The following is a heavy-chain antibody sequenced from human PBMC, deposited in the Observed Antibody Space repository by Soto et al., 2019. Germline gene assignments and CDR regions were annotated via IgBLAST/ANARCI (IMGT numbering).Heavy chain of an antibody. J-gene: IGHJ4*02. CDR2: IKAYSGNT. Sequence: LVQSGAEAKKPGTSVKVSCKASGYTFSTSTISWVRQAPGQGLEWLGWIKAYSGNTNYAPKLRSRVTMATDTSTNTAYLELRSLTNDDTAMYYCAIANYGDDDYWGQGTLVTVSS. D-gene: IGHD4-17*01. V-gene: IGHV1-18*04. CDR1: GYTFSTST. CDR3: AIANYGDDDY.